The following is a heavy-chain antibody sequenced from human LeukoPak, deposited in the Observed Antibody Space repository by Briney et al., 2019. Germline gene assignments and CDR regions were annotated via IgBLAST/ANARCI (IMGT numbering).Heavy chain of an antibody. Sequence: ETLSLTCTVSGDSISAYYWSWVRQAPGKGLEWVSAISGSGGSTYYADSVKGRFTISRDNSKNTLYLQMNSLRAEDTAVYYCASLVGFRPYWGQGTLVTVSS. J-gene: IGHJ4*02. CDR3: ASLVGFRPY. CDR1: GDSISAYY. D-gene: IGHD2-15*01. V-gene: IGHV3-23*01. CDR2: ISGSGGST.